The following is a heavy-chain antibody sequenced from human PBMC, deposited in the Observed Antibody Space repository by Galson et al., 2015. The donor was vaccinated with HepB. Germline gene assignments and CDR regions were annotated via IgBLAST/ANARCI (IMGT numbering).Heavy chain of an antibody. CDR1: GYRFTDYY. V-gene: IGHV1-2*02. CDR3: ARDLVSFGVVTPLDH. Sequence: SVKVSCKASGYRFTDYYLAWVRQAPGQGLEWMGWINTATGATKYAQKFQGRVTMTRDTSISTAYMELSSLTSDDTAVYYCARDLVSFGVVTPLDHWGQGALVTVSS. J-gene: IGHJ4*02. D-gene: IGHD3-3*01. CDR2: INTATGAT.